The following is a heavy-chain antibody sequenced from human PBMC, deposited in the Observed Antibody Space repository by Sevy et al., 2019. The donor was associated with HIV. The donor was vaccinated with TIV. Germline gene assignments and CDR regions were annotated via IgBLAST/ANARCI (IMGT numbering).Heavy chain of an antibody. CDR3: ARAYCSGGRCYSLAY. J-gene: IGHJ4*02. CDR1: GYTFTSYR. Sequence: ASVKVSCKASGYTFTSYRIYWVRQAPGQGLESMGWISAHNGDTNYAQKFQGRVTMITGTSTTTAYMDLRSLGSDDTALYYCARAYCSGGRCYSLAYWGQGTLVTVSS. V-gene: IGHV1-18*01. D-gene: IGHD2-15*01. CDR2: ISAHNGDT.